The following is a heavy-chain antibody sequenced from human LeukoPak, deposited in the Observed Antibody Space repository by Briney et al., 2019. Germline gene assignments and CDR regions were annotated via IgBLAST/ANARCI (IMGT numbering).Heavy chain of an antibody. V-gene: IGHV3-21*01. CDR2: ISSSSSYI. CDR3: RGFIYDSSDWQIFNY. CDR1: GFTFSSYS. D-gene: IGHD3-22*01. Sequence: GGSLRLSCAASGFTFSSYSMNWVRQAPGKGLEWVSSISSSSSYIYYADSVKGRFTISRGNAKNSLYLQMNSLRAEDTAVYYCRGFIYDSSDWQIFNYWGQGTLVTVSS. J-gene: IGHJ4*02.